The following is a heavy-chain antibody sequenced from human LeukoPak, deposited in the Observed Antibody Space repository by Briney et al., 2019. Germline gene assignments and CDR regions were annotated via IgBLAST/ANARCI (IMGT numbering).Heavy chain of an antibody. D-gene: IGHD4-17*01. CDR3: ARVGGDYGDYDASNYFDY. V-gene: IGHV1-18*01. CDR1: GYTFTNFG. CDR2: ISGYNGNT. J-gene: IGHJ4*02. Sequence: ASVKVSCKASGYTFTNFGISWVRQAPGQGLEWMGWISGYNGNTNYAQKLQDRVTMTTDTSTSTAYMDLRSLRSDDTAVYYCARVGGDYGDYDASNYFDYWGQGTLVTVSS.